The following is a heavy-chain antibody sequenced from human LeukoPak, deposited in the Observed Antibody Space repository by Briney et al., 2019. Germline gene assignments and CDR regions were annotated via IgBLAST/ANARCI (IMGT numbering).Heavy chain of an antibody. CDR2: MNPKSGNT. CDR3: ARPYCSSTSCRYYFDY. V-gene: IGHV1-8*03. J-gene: IGHJ4*02. D-gene: IGHD2-2*01. Sequence: EASVKVSCKASGYTFTRYDINWVRQATGQGLEWMGWMNPKSGNTGHAQKFQGRVTITRDTSISTVYMELSSLRSEDTAVYYCARPYCSSTSCRYYFDYWGQGTLVTVSS. CDR1: GYTFTRYD.